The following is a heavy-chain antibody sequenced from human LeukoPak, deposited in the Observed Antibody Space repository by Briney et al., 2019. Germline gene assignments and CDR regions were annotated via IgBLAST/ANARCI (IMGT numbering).Heavy chain of an antibody. CDR3: ARARETEAIDY. CDR1: GGSFSGYY. Sequence: KSSETLSLTCAVYGGSFSGYYWTWIRQSPGKGLQWIGEINNSGSTNCDPSLKSRVTLSVDTSKNQFSLKLTSVTAADTAVYYCARARETEAIDYWSQGTLVTVSS. J-gene: IGHJ4*02. V-gene: IGHV4-34*01. CDR2: INNSGST.